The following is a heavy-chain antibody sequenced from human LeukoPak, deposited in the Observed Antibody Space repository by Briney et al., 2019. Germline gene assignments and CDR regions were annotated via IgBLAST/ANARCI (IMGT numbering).Heavy chain of an antibody. Sequence: SQTLSLTCTVSGGSISSGGYYWSWIRQHPGKGLEWIGYIYYSGSTYYNPSLKSRVTISVDTSKNQFSLKLSSVTAADTAVHYCAREGRFLEWFHYFDYWGQGTLVTVSS. D-gene: IGHD3-3*01. CDR1: GGSISSGGYY. CDR3: AREGRFLEWFHYFDY. CDR2: IYYSGST. J-gene: IGHJ4*02. V-gene: IGHV4-31*03.